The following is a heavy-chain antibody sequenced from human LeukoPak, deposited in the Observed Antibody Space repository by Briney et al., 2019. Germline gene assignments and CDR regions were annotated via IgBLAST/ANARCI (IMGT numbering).Heavy chain of an antibody. Sequence: SETLSLTCTVSGGSISSSSYYWGWLRQPPGKGLEWIGSIYDSGDTHNNPSLKSRVTISVDTSKNQFSLKLSSVTAADTAVYYCASSVPLDWYFDLWGRGTLVTVSS. J-gene: IGHJ2*01. CDR2: IYDSGDT. CDR1: GGSISSSSYY. D-gene: IGHD3-10*02. V-gene: IGHV4-39*07. CDR3: ASSVPLDWYFDL.